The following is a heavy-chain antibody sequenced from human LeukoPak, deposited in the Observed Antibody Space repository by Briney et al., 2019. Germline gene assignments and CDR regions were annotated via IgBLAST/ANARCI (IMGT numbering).Heavy chain of an antibody. CDR3: ARDNGRDGYNP. V-gene: IGHV3-30*03. D-gene: IGHD5-24*01. CDR1: GFTFSSYG. CDR2: ISYDGSNK. J-gene: IGHJ5*02. Sequence: PGGSLRLSCAASGFTFSSYGMHWVRQAPGKGLEWVAVISYDGSNKYYADSVKGRFTISRDNSKNTLYLQMNSLRAEDTAVYYCARDNGRDGYNPWGQGTLVTVSS.